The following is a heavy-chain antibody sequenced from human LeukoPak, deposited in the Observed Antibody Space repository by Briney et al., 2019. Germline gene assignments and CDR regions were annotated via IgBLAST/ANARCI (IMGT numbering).Heavy chain of an antibody. CDR1: GFTFSSYA. CDR2: ISYDGSNK. CDR3: ATDFYDST. Sequence: GGSLRLSCAASGFTFSSYAMHWVRQAPGKGLEWVAVISYDGSNKYYADSVKGRFTISRDNSKNTLYLQMNSLQTEDTAVYYCATDFYDSTWGQGTLVTVSS. D-gene: IGHD3-22*01. V-gene: IGHV3-30-3*01. J-gene: IGHJ5*02.